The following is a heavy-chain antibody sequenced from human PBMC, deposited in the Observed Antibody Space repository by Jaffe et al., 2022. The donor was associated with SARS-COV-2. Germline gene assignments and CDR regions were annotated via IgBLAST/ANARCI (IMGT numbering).Heavy chain of an antibody. V-gene: IGHV3-23*04. CDR3: AKGGELGYCSGGSCYSPYYYMDV. J-gene: IGHJ6*03. CDR1: GFTFSSYA. CDR2: ISGSGGST. Sequence: EVQLVESGGGLVQPGGSLRLSCAASGFTFSSYAMSWVRQAPGKGLEWVSAISGSGGSTYYADSVKGRFTISRDNSKNTLYLQMNSLRAEDTAVYYCAKGGELGYCSGGSCYSPYYYMDVWGKGTTVTVSS. D-gene: IGHD2-15*01.